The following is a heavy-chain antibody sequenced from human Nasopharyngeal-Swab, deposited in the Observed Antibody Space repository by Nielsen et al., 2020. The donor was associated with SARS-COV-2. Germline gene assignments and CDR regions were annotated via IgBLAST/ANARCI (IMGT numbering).Heavy chain of an antibody. D-gene: IGHD6-6*01. CDR3: ASARPVFDY. CDR1: GFTFSNAW. Sequence: SCAASGFTFSNAWMSWVRQAPGKGLEWVAVISYDGSNKYYADSVKGRFTISRDNSKNTLYLQMNSLRAEDTAVYYCASARPVFDYWGQGTLVTVSS. V-gene: IGHV3-30-3*01. J-gene: IGHJ4*02. CDR2: ISYDGSNK.